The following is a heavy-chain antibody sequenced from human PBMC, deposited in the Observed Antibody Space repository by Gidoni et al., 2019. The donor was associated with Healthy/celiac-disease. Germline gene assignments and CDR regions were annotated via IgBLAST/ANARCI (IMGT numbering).Heavy chain of an antibody. Sequence: EVQLLESGGGLVQPGGSLRLSCAASGFTFSSYAMRWVRQAPGKGLEWVSAISGSGGSTYYADSVKGRFTISRDNSKNTLYLQMNSLRAEDTAVYYCAKDQGWEGIASDWGQGTLVTVSS. CDR1: GFTFSSYA. CDR2: ISGSGGST. V-gene: IGHV3-23*01. J-gene: IGHJ4*02. D-gene: IGHD6-25*01. CDR3: AKDQGWEGIASD.